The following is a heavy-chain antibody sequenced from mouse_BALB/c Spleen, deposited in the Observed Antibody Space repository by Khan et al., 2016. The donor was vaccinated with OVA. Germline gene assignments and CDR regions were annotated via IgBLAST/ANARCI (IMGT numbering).Heavy chain of an antibody. J-gene: IGHJ2*01. CDR1: GYTFTSYV. CDR3: AKNYRYDVSFDY. CDR2: IYPFNDDT. Sequence: EVQLQESGPELVKPGASVKMSCEASGYTFTSYVIHWVKQKPGQGLEWIGYIYPFNDDTKYNEKFKGKATLTSDTSSSTAYMELRSLTSEDSAVYYCAKNYRYDVSFDYWGQGTTLTVSS. D-gene: IGHD2-14*01. V-gene: IGHV1S136*01.